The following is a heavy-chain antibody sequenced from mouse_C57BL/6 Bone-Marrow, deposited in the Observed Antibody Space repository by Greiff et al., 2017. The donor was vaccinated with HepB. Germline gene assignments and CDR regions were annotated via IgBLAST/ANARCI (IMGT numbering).Heavy chain of an antibody. V-gene: IGHV2-9*01. CDR2: IWGGGST. J-gene: IGHJ4*01. D-gene: IGHD2-5*01. CDR3: AIKGLYYSNCDYAMDY. CDR1: GFSLTSYG. Sequence: QVQLKESGPGLVAPSQSLSITCTVSGFSLTSYGVDWVRQPPGKGLEWLGVIWGGGSTNYNSAPMSRLSISKDNSKSQVFLKMNSRQTDDTAMYYCAIKGLYYSNCDYAMDYWGQGTSVTVSS.